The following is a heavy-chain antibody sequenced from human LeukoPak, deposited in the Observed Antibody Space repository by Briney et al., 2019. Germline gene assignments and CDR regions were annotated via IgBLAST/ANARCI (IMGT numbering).Heavy chain of an antibody. CDR3: CTSPSFGSSWYQFNY. V-gene: IGHV3-23*01. CDR1: GLTFYTYA. CDR2: ISGRDGRT. J-gene: IGHJ4*02. D-gene: IGHD6-13*01. Sequence: GGSLRLSCSVSGLTFYTYAMSWVRQASGKGLEWVSAISGRDGRTYYTDSVKGRFTISRDNSKNTLYLQMNSLRAEDTAVYYCCTSPSFGSSWYQFNYWGQGALVTVSS.